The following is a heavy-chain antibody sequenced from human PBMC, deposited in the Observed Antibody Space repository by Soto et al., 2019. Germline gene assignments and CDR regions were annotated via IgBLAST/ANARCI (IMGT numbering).Heavy chain of an antibody. Sequence: SETLSLTCTVSGGSISSSSSYWAWIGQPPGRGLEWIGAIYYNGRTYYKPSLKSRVTISVDTSKNQFSLNLSPVAAADSAVYYSARHRRAHGIYAHPLDYWGQGTPVTVSS. CDR2: IYYNGRT. D-gene: IGHD1-1*01. CDR1: GGSISSSSSY. CDR3: ARHRRAHGIYAHPLDY. V-gene: IGHV4-39*01. J-gene: IGHJ4*02.